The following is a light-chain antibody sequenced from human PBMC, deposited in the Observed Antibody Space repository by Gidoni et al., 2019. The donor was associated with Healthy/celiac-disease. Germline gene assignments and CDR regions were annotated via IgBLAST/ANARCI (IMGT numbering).Light chain of an antibody. CDR2: KVS. CDR1: QSLVHSDGNTY. CDR3: RQGTNWPAWT. J-gene: IGKJ1*01. V-gene: IGKV2-30*02. Sequence: VVLPPSPLSLPVTLGQPASISCRSSQSLVHSDGNTYLNWFQQRPGQSPRRLIYKVSNRDAGVPDRCSGSGAGTDFTLKISRVEAEDVGVYYCRQGTNWPAWTFGQGTKVEIK.